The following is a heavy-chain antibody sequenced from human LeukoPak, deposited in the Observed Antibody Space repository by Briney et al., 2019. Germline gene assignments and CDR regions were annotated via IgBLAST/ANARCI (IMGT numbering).Heavy chain of an antibody. Sequence: PQTLSLTCTVSGGSISSGGYYWSWIRQHPGKGLEWIGYIYYSGSTYYNPSLKSRVTISVDTSKNQFSLKLSSVTAADTAVYYCARGGLFDGANFDYWGQGTLVTVSS. V-gene: IGHV4-31*03. CDR2: IYYSGST. CDR1: GGSISSGGYY. J-gene: IGHJ4*02. CDR3: ARGGLFDGANFDY. D-gene: IGHD4-17*01.